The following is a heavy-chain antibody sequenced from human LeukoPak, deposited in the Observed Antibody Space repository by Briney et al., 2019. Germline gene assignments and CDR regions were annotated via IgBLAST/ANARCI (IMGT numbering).Heavy chain of an antibody. V-gene: IGHV4-59*01. CDR3: AQTKGTVWFDP. CDR1: GGSISDYY. D-gene: IGHD1-14*01. CDR2: IYYSGST. Sequence: SETLSLTCTVSGGSISDYYWSWIRQPPGKGLEWIGYIYYSGSTNYNPSLKSRATISVDTSKNHFSLKLSSVTAADTAVYYCAQTKGTVWFDPWGQGTLVTVSS. J-gene: IGHJ5*02.